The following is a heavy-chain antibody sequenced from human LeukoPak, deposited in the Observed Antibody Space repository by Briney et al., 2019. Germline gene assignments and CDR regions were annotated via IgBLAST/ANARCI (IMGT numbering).Heavy chain of an antibody. CDR1: GYSFTSYW. V-gene: IGHV5-10-1*01. CDR2: IDPSDSYT. CDR3: AGHLAGYYDSSGYSRWFDP. J-gene: IGHJ5*02. Sequence: PGESLKISCKGSGYSFTSYWISWVRQMPGKGLEWMGRIDPSDSYTNYSPSFQGHVTISADKSISTAYLQWSSLKASDTAMYYCAGHLAGYYDSSGYSRWFDPWGQGTLVTVSS. D-gene: IGHD3-22*01.